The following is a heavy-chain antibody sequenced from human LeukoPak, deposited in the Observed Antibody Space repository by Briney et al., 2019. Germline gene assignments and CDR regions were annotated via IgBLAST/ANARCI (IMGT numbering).Heavy chain of an antibody. J-gene: IGHJ4*02. Sequence: QSGGSLRLSCAASGFTFTAYAIHWVRQAPDKGLEWVAVIWYDGSNKYYAESVKGRFTISRDNSKNTLYLQMNSLRAEDTAVYYCARASRTKYGSGSYFDYWGQGTLVTVSS. V-gene: IGHV3-33*08. CDR2: IWYDGSNK. CDR1: GFTFTAYA. D-gene: IGHD3-10*01. CDR3: ARASRTKYGSGSYFDY.